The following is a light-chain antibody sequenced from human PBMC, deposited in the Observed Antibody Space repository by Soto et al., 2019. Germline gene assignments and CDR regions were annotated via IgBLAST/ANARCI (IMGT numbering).Light chain of an antibody. CDR3: QQYGNSRGT. CDR1: QSVSTSY. V-gene: IGKV3-20*01. J-gene: IGKJ1*01. CDR2: GAS. Sequence: DIVLTQSPGTLSLSPGDRATLSCRASQSVSTSYLAWYQQKPGQAPRLLIYGASSRATGIPDRFSGSGSGTDFTLTISVLEPEDFAVYYCQQYGNSRGTFGQGTKVDIK.